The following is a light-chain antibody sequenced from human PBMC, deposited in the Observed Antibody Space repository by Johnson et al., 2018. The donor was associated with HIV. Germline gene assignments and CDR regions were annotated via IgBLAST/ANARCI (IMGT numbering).Light chain of an antibody. V-gene: IGLV1-51*01. J-gene: IGLJ1*01. Sequence: SVLTQPPSVSAAPGQKVDISCSGSSSNIESDYVSWYQQLPGTAPKLLIYDNNKRPSGIPDRFFGSKSGTSATLDITGLQTGDEGDYYCGTWESSLNAYVFGTGTKVTVL. CDR1: SSNIESDY. CDR3: GTWESSLNAYV. CDR2: DNN.